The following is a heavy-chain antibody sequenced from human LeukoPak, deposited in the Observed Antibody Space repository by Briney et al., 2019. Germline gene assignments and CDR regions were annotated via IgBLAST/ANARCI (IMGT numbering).Heavy chain of an antibody. CDR1: GFSFTTCW. D-gene: IGHD2-2*01. J-gene: IGHJ4*02. V-gene: IGHV3-7*01. CDR2: ISEDGSVK. Sequence: GGSLRLSCAASGFSFTTCWMTWIRQAPEKGLEWVAHISEDGSVKYYIDSVKGRFTISRDNAKNSVYLQMNDLRVEDTAVYYCVGEAPGYWGQGALVTVSS. CDR3: VGEAPGY.